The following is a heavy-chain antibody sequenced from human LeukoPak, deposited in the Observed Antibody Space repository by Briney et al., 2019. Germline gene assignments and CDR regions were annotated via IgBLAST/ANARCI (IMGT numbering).Heavy chain of an antibody. CDR1: GGSITSNTYY. J-gene: IGHJ4*02. Sequence: SETLSLTCTVSGGSITSNTYYWGWIRQAPGKGLGWIGSIYYSGSTYYTPSLKSRVTISADTSKNQLSLQLSSVTAADTAVYYXXRXNKAFDYGDYLFDYWGQGTLVTVSS. V-gene: IGHV4-39*01. CDR2: IYYSGST. D-gene: IGHD4-17*01. CDR3: XRXNKAFDYGDYLFDY.